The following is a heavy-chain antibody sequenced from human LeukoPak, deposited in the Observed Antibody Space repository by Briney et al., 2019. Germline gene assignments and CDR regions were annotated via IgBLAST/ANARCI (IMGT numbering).Heavy chain of an antibody. J-gene: IGHJ4*02. CDR3: AREGAGSYFDY. CDR2: ISYDGSNK. Sequence: PGGSLRLSCAASGFAFSPYTMNWVRQAPGKGLEWVAVISYDGSNKYYADSVKGRFTISRDNSKNTLYLQMNSLRAEDTAVYYCAREGAGSYFDYWGQGTLVTVSS. D-gene: IGHD3-16*01. CDR1: GFAFSPYT. V-gene: IGHV3-30-3*01.